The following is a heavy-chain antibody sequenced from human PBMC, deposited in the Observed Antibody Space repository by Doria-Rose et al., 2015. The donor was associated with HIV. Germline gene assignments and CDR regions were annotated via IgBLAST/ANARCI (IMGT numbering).Heavy chain of an antibody. Sequence: QVTLKESGPVLVKPTETLTLTCTVSGVSLSSPGMGVSWIRQPPGQALEWLANIFSDDERSYKTSLKSRLTISRGTSKSQVVLTMTDIDPVDTATYYCARIKSSRWYHKYYFDFWGQGTLVIVSA. CDR3: ARIKSSRWYHKYYFDF. D-gene: IGHD6-13*01. J-gene: IGHJ4*02. CDR2: IFSDDER. V-gene: IGHV2-26*01. CDR1: GVSLSSPGMG.